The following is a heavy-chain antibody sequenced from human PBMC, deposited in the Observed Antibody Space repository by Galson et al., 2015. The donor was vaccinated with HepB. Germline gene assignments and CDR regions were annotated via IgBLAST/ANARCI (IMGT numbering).Heavy chain of an antibody. J-gene: IGHJ5*02. CDR2: VNPNSGGT. D-gene: IGHD2/OR15-2a*01. Sequence: SVKVSCKASGGTFSSYAISWVRQAPGQGLEWMGWVNPNSGGTNYAQKFQGWVTMTRDTSISTAYMELSRLRSDDTAVYYCARVIVGGWFDPWGQGTLVTVSS. CDR3: ARVIVGGWFDP. CDR1: GGTFSSYA. V-gene: IGHV1-2*04.